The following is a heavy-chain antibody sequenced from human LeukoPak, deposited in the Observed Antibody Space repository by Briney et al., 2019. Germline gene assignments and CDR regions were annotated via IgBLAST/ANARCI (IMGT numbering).Heavy chain of an antibody. CDR1: GFTFSSYW. CDR2: IKQDGSEK. Sequence: GGSLRLSCAASGFTFSSYWMSWVRQAPGKGLEGVANIKQDGSEKYYVDSVKGRFTISRDNPKNSLYLQMNSLRAEDTAVYYCARVLLNQWLAPYYFGYWGQGTLVTVSS. CDR3: ARVLLNQWLAPYYFGY. D-gene: IGHD6-19*01. V-gene: IGHV3-7*03. J-gene: IGHJ4*02.